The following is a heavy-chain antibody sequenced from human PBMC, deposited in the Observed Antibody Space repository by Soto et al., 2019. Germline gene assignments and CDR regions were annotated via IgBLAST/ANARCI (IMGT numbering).Heavy chain of an antibody. Sequence: QVQLVQSGAEVKKPGSSVKVSCKASGCTFSPYGMNWVRQAPGQGLEWMGSIIPLYGTTNYAQTFQGRVTITADETTSTVYMDLRSLRSEDTAIYYCARGPRATVTLLDPWGQGSLVTVSS. D-gene: IGHD4-17*01. CDR2: IIPLYGTT. V-gene: IGHV1-69*18. J-gene: IGHJ5*02. CDR1: GCTFSPYG. CDR3: ARGPRATVTLLDP.